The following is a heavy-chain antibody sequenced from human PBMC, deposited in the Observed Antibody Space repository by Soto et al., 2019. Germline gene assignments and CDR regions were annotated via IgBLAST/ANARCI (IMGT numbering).Heavy chain of an antibody. V-gene: IGHV1-58*01. Sequence: ASVKVSCKASGFTFTSSAVQWVRQARGQRLEWIGWIVVGSGNTNYAQKFQGRVTITADKSTSTAYMELSSLRSEDTAVYYCASRIVVVVAATLYYYGMDVWGQGTTVTVSS. CDR2: IVVGSGNT. J-gene: IGHJ6*02. CDR1: GFTFTSSA. CDR3: ASRIVVVVAATLYYYGMDV. D-gene: IGHD2-15*01.